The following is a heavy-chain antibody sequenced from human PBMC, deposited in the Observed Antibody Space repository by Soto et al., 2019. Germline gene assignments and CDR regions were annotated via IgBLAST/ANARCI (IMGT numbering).Heavy chain of an antibody. CDR1: GCSISSGDYY. CDR2: IYYSGST. D-gene: IGHD5-12*01. Sequence: PSETLSLTCTVSGCSISSGDYYWSWIRQPPGKGLEWIGYIYYSGSTYYNPSLKSRVTISVDTSKNQFPLYLQMNSLRAEDTAVYYCARGWLRDPWMHWGQGTLVTVSS. CDR3: ARGWLRDPWMH. V-gene: IGHV4-30-4*01. J-gene: IGHJ4*02.